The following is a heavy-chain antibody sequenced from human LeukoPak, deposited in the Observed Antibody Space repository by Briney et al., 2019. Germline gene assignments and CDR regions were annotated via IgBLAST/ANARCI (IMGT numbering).Heavy chain of an antibody. CDR1: GFTFSTYG. CDR3: ARDRGGADDFWSGYYTGYFDY. V-gene: IGHV3-23*01. J-gene: IGHJ4*02. CDR2: ISGSAATT. D-gene: IGHD3-3*01. Sequence: PGGSLRLSCAASGFTFSTYGMTWVRQAPGKGLEWVSAISGSAATTFYADSVKGRFTISRDNAKNSLYLQMNSLRAEDTAVYYCARDRGGADDFWSGYYTGYFDYWGQGALVTVSS.